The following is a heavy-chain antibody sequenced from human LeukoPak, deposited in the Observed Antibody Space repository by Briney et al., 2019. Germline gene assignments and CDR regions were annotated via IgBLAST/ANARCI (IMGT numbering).Heavy chain of an antibody. V-gene: IGHV4-34*01. J-gene: IGHJ4*02. D-gene: IGHD3-16*01. CDR2: INHSGST. CDR1: DESFSGYY. CDR3: ARGRGRFDY. Sequence: SETLSLTCAVYDESFSGYYWSWIRQPPGKGLECLGEINHSGSTNYNPSLKSQLTISIDTSKNQFSLRLRSVTAADMAVYYCARGRGRFDYWGQGVLVTVSS.